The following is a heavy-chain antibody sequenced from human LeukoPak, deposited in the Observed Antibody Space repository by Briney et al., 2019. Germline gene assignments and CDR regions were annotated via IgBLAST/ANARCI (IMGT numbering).Heavy chain of an antibody. CDR1: GGSFSGYY. J-gene: IGHJ4*02. CDR3: ARHPRYPVVVPAGDY. Sequence: PSETLSLTCAVYGGSFSGYYWSWIRQPPGKGLEWIGEINHSGSTNYNPSLKSRVTISVDTSKNQFSLKLSSVTAADTAVYYCARHPRYPVVVPAGDYWGQGTLVTVSS. CDR2: INHSGST. D-gene: IGHD2-2*01. V-gene: IGHV4-34*01.